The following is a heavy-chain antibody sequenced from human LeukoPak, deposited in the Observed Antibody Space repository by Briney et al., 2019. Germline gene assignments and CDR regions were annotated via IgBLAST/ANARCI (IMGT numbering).Heavy chain of an antibody. D-gene: IGHD3-22*01. V-gene: IGHV4-38-2*02. CDR2: IYHSGST. CDR3: ARDPGYDSSGYGDY. J-gene: IGHJ4*02. CDR1: GGSISSYY. Sequence: SETLSLTCTVSGGSISSYYWGWIRQPPGKGLEWIGSIYHSGSTYYNPSLKSRVTISVDTSKNQFSLKLSSVTAADTAVYYCARDPGYDSSGYGDYWGQGTLVTVSS.